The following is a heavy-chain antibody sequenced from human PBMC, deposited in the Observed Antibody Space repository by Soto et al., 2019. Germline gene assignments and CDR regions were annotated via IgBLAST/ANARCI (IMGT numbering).Heavy chain of an antibody. CDR3: ARDIDCSSTSCYGGGWLDP. CDR2: IYYSGST. V-gene: IGHV4-59*01. CDR1: GGSISSYY. D-gene: IGHD2-2*01. J-gene: IGHJ5*02. Sequence: SETLSLTCTVSGGSISSYYWSWIRQPPGKGLEWIGYIYYSGSTNYNPSLKSRVTISVDTSKNQFSLKLSSVTAADTAVYYCARDIDCSSTSCYGGGWLDPWGQGTLVTVS.